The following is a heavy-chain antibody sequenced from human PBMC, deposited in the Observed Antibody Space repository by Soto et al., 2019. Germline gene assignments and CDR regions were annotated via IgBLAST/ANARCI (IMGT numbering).Heavy chain of an antibody. V-gene: IGHV4-34*01. Sequence: SETLSLTCAVYGGSFSGYYWSWIRQPPGKGLEWIGEINHSGSTNYNPSLKSRVTISVDTSKNQFSLKLSSVTAADTAVYYCARGPFAAMVSDYYYYGMDVWGQGTTVTVSS. CDR1: GGSFSGYY. CDR3: ARGPFAAMVSDYYYYGMDV. J-gene: IGHJ6*02. CDR2: INHSGST. D-gene: IGHD5-18*01.